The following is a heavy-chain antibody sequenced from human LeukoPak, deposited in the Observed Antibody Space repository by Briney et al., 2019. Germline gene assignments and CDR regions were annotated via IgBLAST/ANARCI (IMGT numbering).Heavy chain of an antibody. J-gene: IGHJ4*02. CDR1: GFTFNTCA. V-gene: IGHV3-23*05. CDR2: IDGSSRST. Sequence: GGSLRLSCAASGFTFNTCAMTWVRQAPGKGLEWVSTIDGSSRSTYYADSVKGRFTISRDNDKSSLYLQMNSLRGEDTAMYFCARVGGSWELILWGQGTLVTVS. CDR3: ARVGGSWELIL. D-gene: IGHD2-15*01.